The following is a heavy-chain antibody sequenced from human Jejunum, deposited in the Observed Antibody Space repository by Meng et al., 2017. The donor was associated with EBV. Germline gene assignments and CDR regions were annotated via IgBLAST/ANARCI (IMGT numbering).Heavy chain of an antibody. V-gene: IGHV3-21*01. D-gene: IGHD4-17*01. CDR3: ARGGTAATTSSYDC. CDR2: ISSSSSAI. J-gene: IGHJ4*01. CDR1: GFAFSTHS. Sequence: VTMVGSGGXLVKQGGPLRLDGASSGFAFSTHSMNWVRQATGKGLDLVSSISSSSSAIFYADSVKGRFTISRDNAQNSLYLQMNSLRAEDSAVYYCARGGTAATTSSYDCWGHGTLVTVSS.